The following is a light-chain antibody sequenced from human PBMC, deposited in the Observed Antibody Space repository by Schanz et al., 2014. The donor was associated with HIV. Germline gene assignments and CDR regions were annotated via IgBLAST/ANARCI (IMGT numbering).Light chain of an antibody. CDR2: DVS. V-gene: IGLV2-14*03. CDR3: SSYAGSLFGV. CDR1: SSDLGHYDY. Sequence: QSALTQPPSASGSRGQSVTISCTGTSSDLGHYDYVPWSRQHPGKAPKLMIHDVSNRPSGISNRFSGSKSGYTASLTISGLQAEDEADYYCSSYAGSLFGVFGTGTKLPVL. J-gene: IGLJ1*01.